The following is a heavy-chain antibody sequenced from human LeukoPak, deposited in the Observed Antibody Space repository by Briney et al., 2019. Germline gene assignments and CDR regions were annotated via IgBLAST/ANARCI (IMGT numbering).Heavy chain of an antibody. V-gene: IGHV3-48*03. CDR2: ISNSGSAI. Sequence: GGSLRLSCAASGFTFSSYEMNWVRQAPGKGLEWVSYISNSGSAIYYADSVKGRFTISRDNAKNSLYLQMDTLRAEDTAVYYCARYCSGGCYSGVDYWGQGTLVTVPS. J-gene: IGHJ4*02. CDR3: ARYCSGGCYSGVDY. CDR1: GFTFSSYE. D-gene: IGHD2-15*01.